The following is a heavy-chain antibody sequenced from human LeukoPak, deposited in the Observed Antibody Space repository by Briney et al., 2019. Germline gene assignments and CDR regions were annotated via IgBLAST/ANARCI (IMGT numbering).Heavy chain of an antibody. CDR1: GYTFTGYY. J-gene: IGHJ6*03. Sequence: ASVKVSCKASGYTFTGYYLHWVRQAPGQGLEWMGWINPNSGGTNYAQKLQGRVTMTTDTSTSTAYMELRSLRSDDTAVYYCARAVGSSWYERYYYMDVWGKGTTVTVSS. V-gene: IGHV1-2*02. D-gene: IGHD6-13*01. CDR2: INPNSGGT. CDR3: ARAVGSSWYERYYYMDV.